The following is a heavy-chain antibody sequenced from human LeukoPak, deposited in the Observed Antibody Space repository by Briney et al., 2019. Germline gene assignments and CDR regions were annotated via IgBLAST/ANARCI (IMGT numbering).Heavy chain of an antibody. D-gene: IGHD3-3*01. CDR1: GYTFTSYD. Sequence: GASVKVSCXASGYTFTSYDTNWVRQATGQGLEWMGWISGYNGNRKIAQNFQGRVTMTTDSSTSTAYMELGSLRSDDTAVYYCARVPTVFGVDPEQNHFDRWGQGTLVIVSS. J-gene: IGHJ4*02. V-gene: IGHV1-18*01. CDR3: ARVPTVFGVDPEQNHFDR. CDR2: ISGYNGNR.